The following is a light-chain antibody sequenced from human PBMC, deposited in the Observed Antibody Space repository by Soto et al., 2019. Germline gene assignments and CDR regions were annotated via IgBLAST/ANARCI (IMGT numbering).Light chain of an antibody. CDR2: EVT. CDR3: EAWDDSLNGYV. V-gene: IGLV2-8*01. CDR1: SSDVGGYNY. Sequence: QSVLTQPPSASGSPGQSVTISCTGTSSDVGGYNYVSWYQQHPGKAPKLMIYEVTKRPSGVPDRFSGSKSGTSASLAISGLQSEDEADYYCEAWDDSLNGYVFGTGTKVTVL. J-gene: IGLJ1*01.